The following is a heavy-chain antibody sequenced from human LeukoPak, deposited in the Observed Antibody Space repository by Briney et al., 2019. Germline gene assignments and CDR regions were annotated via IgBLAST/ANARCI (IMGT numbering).Heavy chain of an antibody. D-gene: IGHD6-13*01. V-gene: IGHV5-51*01. CDR1: GYSFTTYW. J-gene: IGHJ4*02. Sequence: GEYLKISCKGSGYSFTTYWIAWVRQIPGKGLEWMGIIYPGDNDTRYSPSFQGQVTISADKSISTDYLQWSSLKASDTAMYYCSRSYSSSWYTTFDCWRQASLVTVRS. CDR2: IYPGDNDT. CDR3: SRSYSSSWYTTFDC.